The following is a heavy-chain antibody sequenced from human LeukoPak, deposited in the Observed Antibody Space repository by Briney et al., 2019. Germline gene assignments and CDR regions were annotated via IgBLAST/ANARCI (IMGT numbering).Heavy chain of an antibody. D-gene: IGHD3-22*01. CDR2: ISAYNGNT. CDR1: GYTFTSYG. J-gene: IGHJ4*02. CDR3: ARGGAYYYDSSGYVPNDY. V-gene: IGHV1-18*01. Sequence: ASVKVSCKASGYTFTSYGISWVRQAPGQGLEWMGWISAYNGNTNYAQKLQGRVTMTTDTSTSTAYMELRSLRSDDTAVYYCARGGAYYYDSSGYVPNDYWGQGTLVTVSS.